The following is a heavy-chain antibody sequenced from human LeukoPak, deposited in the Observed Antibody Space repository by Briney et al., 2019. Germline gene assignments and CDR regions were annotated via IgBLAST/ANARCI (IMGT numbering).Heavy chain of an antibody. V-gene: IGHV3-21*01. D-gene: IGHD4-4*01. J-gene: IGHJ6*02. CDR3: ARDPPDYSNYYYYGMDV. CDR2: ISSSSSYI. CDR1: GFTVRDNY. Sequence: PGGSLRLSCAASGFTVRDNYMTWVRQAPGKGLEWVSSISSSSSYIYYADSVKGRFTISRDNAKNSLYLQMNSLRAEDTAVYYCARDPPDYSNYYYYGMDVWGQGTTVTVSS.